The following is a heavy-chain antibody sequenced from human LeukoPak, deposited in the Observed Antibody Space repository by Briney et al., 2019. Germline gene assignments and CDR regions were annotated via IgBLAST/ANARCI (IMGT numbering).Heavy chain of an antibody. J-gene: IGHJ4*02. V-gene: IGHV3-7*01. Sequence: GGSLRLSCAASGFTFSSYWMSWVRQAPGKGLEWVANIKQDGSEKYYVDSVKGRFTISRDNAKNSLYLQMNSLRAEDTAVYYCARDGGTYDFWSGGDYWGQGTLVTVSS. CDR3: ARDGGTYDFWSGGDY. CDR2: IKQDGSEK. D-gene: IGHD3-3*01. CDR1: GFTFSSYW.